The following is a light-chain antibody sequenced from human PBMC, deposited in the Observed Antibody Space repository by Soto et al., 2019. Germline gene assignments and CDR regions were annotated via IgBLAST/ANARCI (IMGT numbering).Light chain of an antibody. CDR2: DAS. CDR1: QGISGA. Sequence: AIQLTQSPSSLSASVGDRVTITCRASQGISGALAWYQLKPGKAPKLLIHDASSLESGVPSRFSGSGSGTYFSLTISSLQPEDFATYYCQQFKTYPVTFGPGSKVDIK. J-gene: IGKJ3*01. V-gene: IGKV1-13*02. CDR3: QQFKTYPVT.